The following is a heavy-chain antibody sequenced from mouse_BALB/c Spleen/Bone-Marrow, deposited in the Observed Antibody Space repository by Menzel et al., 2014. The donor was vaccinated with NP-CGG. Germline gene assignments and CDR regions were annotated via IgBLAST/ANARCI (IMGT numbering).Heavy chain of an antibody. D-gene: IGHD2-3*01. Sequence: EVNVVESGGDLVKPGGSLKLSCAASGFTFSSYGMSWVRPTPDKRLEWVATISTGGSQTYYTDSVKGRFTISRDNAKNTLYLQMSSLKSEDSAIYDGARRGYDNSYWYFGVWGAGTTVTVSS. CDR2: ISTGGSQT. J-gene: IGHJ1*01. CDR1: GFTFSSYG. CDR3: ARRGYDNSYWYFGV. V-gene: IGHV5-6*02.